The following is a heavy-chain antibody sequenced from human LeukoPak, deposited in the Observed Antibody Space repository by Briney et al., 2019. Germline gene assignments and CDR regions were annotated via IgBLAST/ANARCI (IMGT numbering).Heavy chain of an antibody. CDR2: ISYPGST. CDR3: ARGVGELLSYYYYYYMDV. CDR1: GGSISSYY. J-gene: IGHJ6*03. V-gene: IGHV4-59*01. D-gene: IGHD3-10*01. Sequence: SETLSLTCTVSGGSISSYYWSWIRQPPGKGLDWIGYISYPGSTNYNPSLNSRVTISIDPSKNQFSLKLSSVTAADTAVYYCARGVGELLSYYYYYYMDVWGKGTTVTISS.